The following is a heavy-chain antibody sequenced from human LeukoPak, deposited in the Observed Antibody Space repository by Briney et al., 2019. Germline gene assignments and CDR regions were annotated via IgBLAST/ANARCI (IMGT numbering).Heavy chain of an antibody. Sequence: GSLRLSCAASGFTFSSYWMSWVRQAPGKGLEWVANIKQDGSEKYYVDSVKGRFTISRDNAKNSLYLQMNSLRAEDTAVYYCATLTGTCYMDVWGKGTTVTVSS. D-gene: IGHD1-20*01. V-gene: IGHV3-7*01. CDR2: IKQDGSEK. CDR1: GFTFSSYW. CDR3: ATLTGTCYMDV. J-gene: IGHJ6*03.